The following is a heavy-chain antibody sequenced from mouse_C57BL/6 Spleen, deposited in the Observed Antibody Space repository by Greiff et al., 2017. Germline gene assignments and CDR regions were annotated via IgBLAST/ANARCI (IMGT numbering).Heavy chain of an antibody. CDR3: TSPDYYGSSDPFAY. V-gene: IGHV5-12*01. CDR1: GFTFSDYY. J-gene: IGHJ3*01. Sequence: EVKLQESGGGLVQPGGSLKLSCAASGFTFSDYYMYWVRQTPEKRLEWVAYISNGGGSTYYPDTVKGRFTISRDNAKNTLYLQMSRLKSEDTAMYYCTSPDYYGSSDPFAYWGQGTLVTVSA. D-gene: IGHD1-1*01. CDR2: ISNGGGST.